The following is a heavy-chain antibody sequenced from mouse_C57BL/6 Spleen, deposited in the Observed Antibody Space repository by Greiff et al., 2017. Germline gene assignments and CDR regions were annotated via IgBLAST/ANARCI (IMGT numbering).Heavy chain of an antibody. CDR3: ARPLYYYGSSYRYAMDY. D-gene: IGHD1-1*01. CDR1: GFTFSDYG. J-gene: IGHJ4*01. V-gene: IGHV5-17*01. CDR2: ISSGSSTI. Sequence: EVKLVESGGGLVKPGGSLKLSCAASGFTFSDYGMHWVRQAPEKGLEWVAYISSGSSTIYYADTVKGRFPISRDNAKNTLFLQMTILRSEDTAMYYCARPLYYYGSSYRYAMDYWGQGTSVTVSS.